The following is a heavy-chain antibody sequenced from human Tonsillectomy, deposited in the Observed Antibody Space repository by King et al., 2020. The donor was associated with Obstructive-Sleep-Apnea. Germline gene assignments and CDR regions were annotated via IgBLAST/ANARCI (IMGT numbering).Heavy chain of an antibody. D-gene: IGHD1-26*01. J-gene: IGHJ4*02. V-gene: IGHV3-9*01. CDR1: GFTFDDYA. Sequence: QLVQSGGGLVQPGRSLRLSCAASGFTFDDYAMHWVRQAPGKGLEWGAGISWNSGSIGYAVSVKGRFTNSRDNAKNSLYPQMISLRAEDTALYYCAKDSGSGSLGHWGQGTLVTVSS. CDR2: ISWNSGSI. CDR3: AKDSGSGSLGH.